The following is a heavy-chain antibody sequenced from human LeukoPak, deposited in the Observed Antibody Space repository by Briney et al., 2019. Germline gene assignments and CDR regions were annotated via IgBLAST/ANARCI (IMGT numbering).Heavy chain of an antibody. Sequence: GGSLRHSCAASGFNFSDFYMGWIRQAPGKGLEWISSISNSGGAIYYSDYVKGRFTTSRDNAKNSLFLQVDSLRAEDTALYYCARVRSGYYFDYWGQGTLVTVSS. CDR2: ISNSGGAI. CDR1: GFNFSDFY. V-gene: IGHV3-11*01. D-gene: IGHD3-22*01. CDR3: ARVRSGYYFDY. J-gene: IGHJ4*02.